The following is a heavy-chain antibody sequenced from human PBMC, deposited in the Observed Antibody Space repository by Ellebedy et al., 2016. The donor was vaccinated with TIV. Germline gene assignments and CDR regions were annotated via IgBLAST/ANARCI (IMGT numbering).Heavy chain of an antibody. J-gene: IGHJ4*02. CDR3: ARDSRGLDY. CDR1: GFTFSRYN. V-gene: IGHV3-21*01. Sequence: GESLKISCAASGFTFSRYNMNWVRQAPGKGLEWVSYIGSGSTYIFYADSVQGRFTISRDNAKDSLYLQMNSLRAEDTALYYCARDSRGLDYWGQGILVTVSS. CDR2: IGSGSTYI.